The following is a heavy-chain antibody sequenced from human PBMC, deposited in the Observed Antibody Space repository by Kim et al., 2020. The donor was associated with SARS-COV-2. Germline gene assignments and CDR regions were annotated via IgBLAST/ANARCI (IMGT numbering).Heavy chain of an antibody. Sequence: SETLSLTCTVSGGSISSYYWSWIRQPAGKGLEWIGRIYTSGSTNYNPSLKSRVTMSVDTSKNQFSLKLSSVTAADTAVYYCARDLLSPESIVPAAIWYYYGMDVWGQGTTVTVSS. CDR1: GGSISSYY. D-gene: IGHD2-2*02. J-gene: IGHJ6*02. CDR2: IYTSGST. CDR3: ARDLLSPESIVPAAIWYYYGMDV. V-gene: IGHV4-4*07.